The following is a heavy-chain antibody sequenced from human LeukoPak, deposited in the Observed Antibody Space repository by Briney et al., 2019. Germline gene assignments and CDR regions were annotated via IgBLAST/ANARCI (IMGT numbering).Heavy chain of an antibody. Sequence: GGSLRLSCAASGFSFNSYAISWVRQAPGKGPEWVSTISGSASSTYYADSVKGRFTVSRDNSKSTLSLQINSLRVEDTAIYYCAKARGRVSTLVVVTHAFDSWGQGTLVTVSS. D-gene: IGHD3-22*01. CDR2: ISGSASST. V-gene: IGHV3-23*01. CDR1: GFSFNSYA. CDR3: AKARGRVSTLVVVTHAFDS. J-gene: IGHJ4*02.